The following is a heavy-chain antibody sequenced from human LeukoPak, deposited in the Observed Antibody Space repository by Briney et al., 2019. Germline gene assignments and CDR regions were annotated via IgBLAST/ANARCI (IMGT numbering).Heavy chain of an antibody. J-gene: IGHJ4*02. V-gene: IGHV3-7*05. Sequence: GGSLRLSCAASGFTFSSNWMSWVSQAPGKGLEWVANIKQDGSEKYYVDSVKGRFTISRDNAKNSLYLQMNRLRAEDTAVYYCAMFSSGWPKDYWGQGTLVTVSS. D-gene: IGHD6-19*01. CDR1: GFTFSSNW. CDR2: IKQDGSEK. CDR3: AMFSSGWPKDY.